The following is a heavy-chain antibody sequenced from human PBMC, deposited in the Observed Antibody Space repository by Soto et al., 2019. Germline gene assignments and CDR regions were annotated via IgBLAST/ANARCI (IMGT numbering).Heavy chain of an antibody. CDR3: AIDTAAAGIFAY. V-gene: IGHV1-18*01. CDR1: GYTFTSYG. Sequence: QVQLVQSGAEVKKPGASVKVSCKASGYTFTSYGISWVRQAPGQGLEWMGWISAYNGNTNYAQKLQGRVTMTTDTPTSTPYMALRSLTSDDTAVYYFAIDTAAAGIFAYWGQGTLVTVSS. D-gene: IGHD6-13*01. J-gene: IGHJ4*02. CDR2: ISAYNGNT.